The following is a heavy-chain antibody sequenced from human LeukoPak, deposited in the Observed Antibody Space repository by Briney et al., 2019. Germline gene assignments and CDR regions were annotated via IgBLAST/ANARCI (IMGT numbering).Heavy chain of an antibody. CDR1: GFTFSSYA. V-gene: IGHV3-30-3*01. J-gene: IGHJ6*02. CDR3: AKDYGPSFSGDYEYYGMDV. CDR2: ISYDGSNK. D-gene: IGHD2-8*02. Sequence: GGSLRLSCAASGFTFSSYAMHWVRQAPGKGLEWVAVISYDGSNKYYADSVKGRFTISRDNSKNTLYLQMNSLRAEDTAVYYCAKDYGPSFSGDYEYYGMDVWGQGTTVTVSS.